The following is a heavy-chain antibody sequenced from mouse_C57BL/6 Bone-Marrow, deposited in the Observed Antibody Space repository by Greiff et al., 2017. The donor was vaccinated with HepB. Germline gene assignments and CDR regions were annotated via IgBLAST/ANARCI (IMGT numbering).Heavy chain of an antibody. V-gene: IGHV5-4*03. CDR1: GFTFSSYA. D-gene: IGHD2-3*01. Sequence: EVKLQESGGGLVKPGGSLKLSCAASGFTFSSYAMSWVRQTPEKRLEWVATISDGGSYTYYPDNVKGRFTISRDNAKNNLYLQMSHLKSEDTAMYYCASIYDGFYYAMDYWGQGTSVTVSS. J-gene: IGHJ4*01. CDR2: ISDGGSYT. CDR3: ASIYDGFYYAMDY.